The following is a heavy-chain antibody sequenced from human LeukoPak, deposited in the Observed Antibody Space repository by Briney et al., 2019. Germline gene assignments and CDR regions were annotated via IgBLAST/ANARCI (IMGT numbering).Heavy chain of an antibody. Sequence: PSETLSLTCTVSGGSISSYYWSWIRQPAGKGLEWIGRIYSSGGTNYNPSLKSRVTMSVDTSKNQFSLKMTSVTAADTAVYYCARGSGSYDAFDLWGQGTMVTVSS. CDR2: IYSSGGT. D-gene: IGHD3-3*01. J-gene: IGHJ3*01. V-gene: IGHV4-4*07. CDR3: ARGSGSYDAFDL. CDR1: GGSISSYY.